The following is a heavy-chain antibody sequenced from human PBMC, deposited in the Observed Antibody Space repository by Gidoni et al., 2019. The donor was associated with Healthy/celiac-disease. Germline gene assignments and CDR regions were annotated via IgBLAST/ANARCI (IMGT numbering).Heavy chain of an antibody. CDR1: GFTLDDYA. J-gene: IGHJ3*02. Sequence: EVQLVESGGGLVRPGSSLSLFCAASGFTLDDYAMHWVRQAPGKGLEWVSGISWNSGSIGYADSVKGRFTISRDNAKNSLYLQMNSLRAEDTALYYCAKMVYDSSGNDAFDIWGQGTMVTVSS. CDR3: AKMVYDSSGNDAFDI. D-gene: IGHD3-22*01. CDR2: ISWNSGSI. V-gene: IGHV3-9*01.